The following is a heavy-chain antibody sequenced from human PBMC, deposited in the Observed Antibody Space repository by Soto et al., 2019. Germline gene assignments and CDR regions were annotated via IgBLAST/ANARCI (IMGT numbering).Heavy chain of an antibody. CDR2: IYYSGST. V-gene: IGHV4-39*01. D-gene: IGHD3-10*01. CDR3: AGGRGDYYYGMDV. Sequence: QLQLQESGPGLVKASETLSPTCTVSGGSISSSSYYWGWIRQPPGKGLEWIGSIYYSGSTYYNPSLKIRVTISVDTSKNQFSLRLSSVTAADTAVYYCAGGRGDYYYGMDVWGQGTTVTVSS. CDR1: GGSISSSSYY. J-gene: IGHJ6*02.